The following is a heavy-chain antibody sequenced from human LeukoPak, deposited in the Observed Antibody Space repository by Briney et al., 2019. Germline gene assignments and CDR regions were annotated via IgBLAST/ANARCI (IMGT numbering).Heavy chain of an antibody. CDR3: AILGGLAAEYAFDI. CDR1: GYTFTSYG. Sequence: GASVKVSCKASGYTFTSYGISWVRQAPGQGLEWMGWISAYNGNTNYAQKLQGRVTMTTDTSTGTAYMELRSLRSDDTAVYYCAILGGLAAEYAFDIWGQGTMVTVSS. CDR2: ISAYNGNT. V-gene: IGHV1-18*01. J-gene: IGHJ3*02. D-gene: IGHD6-13*01.